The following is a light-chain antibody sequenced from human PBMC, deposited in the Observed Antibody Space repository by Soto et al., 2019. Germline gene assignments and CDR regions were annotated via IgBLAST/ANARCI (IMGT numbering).Light chain of an antibody. Sequence: QSALTQPASASGSPGQSITLSCTGTSSDVGSYNLVSWYQLHPGKAPKLMIYEGTKRPSGVSDRFSGSKSGSTASLTIFGLQAEDEADYYCCSYAGSSSYVVFGGGTKVTVL. CDR3: CSYAGSSSYVV. CDR2: EGT. CDR1: SSDVGSYNL. J-gene: IGLJ2*01. V-gene: IGLV2-23*01.